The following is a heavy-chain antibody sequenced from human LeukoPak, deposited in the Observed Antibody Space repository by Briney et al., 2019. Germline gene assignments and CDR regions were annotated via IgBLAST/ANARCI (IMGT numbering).Heavy chain of an antibody. CDR3: ARVRAGLQAFDT. D-gene: IGHD4-11*01. Sequence: GESLRLSWQASGFKFNTHNLNWVRQAPGKGLEWVSSISSGSKYILYADSVKGRFTVSRDNAKSSVYLQMNSLRAEDTAVYYCARVRAGLQAFDTWGQGTLVTVSS. CDR1: GFKFNTHN. CDR2: ISSGSKYI. J-gene: IGHJ5*02. V-gene: IGHV3-21*06.